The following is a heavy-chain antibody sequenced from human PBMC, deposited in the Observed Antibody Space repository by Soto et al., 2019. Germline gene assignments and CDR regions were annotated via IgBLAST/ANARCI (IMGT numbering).Heavy chain of an antibody. J-gene: IGHJ4*02. CDR1: GYTFTGYY. V-gene: IGHV1-2*02. D-gene: IGHD3-10*01. CDR3: AAILQVGSGSSRSRDY. Sequence: GASVKVSCKASGYTFTGYYMHWVRQAPGQGLEWMGWIDASSGGTNYAQKFQGRVTITRDMSISTAYMELSSLRSEDTAVYYCAAILQVGSGSSRSRDYWGQGTLVTVSS. CDR2: IDASSGGT.